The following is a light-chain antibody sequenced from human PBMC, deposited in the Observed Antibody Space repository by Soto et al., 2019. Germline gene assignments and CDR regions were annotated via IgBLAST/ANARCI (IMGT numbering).Light chain of an antibody. V-gene: IGKV3-15*01. CDR2: DAS. CDR3: QQFQSSLRT. CDR1: QSVGSN. J-gene: IGKJ1*01. Sequence: EIVMTQSPATLSVSPGERVTLSCRASQSVGSNLAWYQQKPGLAPRVLIYDASTRATVIPARFSGSGSGTEFTLTISSLQSEDFAVYYCQQFQSSLRTFGQGTQVEV.